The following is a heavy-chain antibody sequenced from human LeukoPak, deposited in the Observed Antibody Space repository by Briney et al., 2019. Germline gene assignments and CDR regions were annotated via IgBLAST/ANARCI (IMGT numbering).Heavy chain of an antibody. CDR3: ARDRVTRPSDAFDI. Sequence: PGGSLRLSCAASGFTFSSYSMNWVRQAPGKGLEWVSSISSSSSYIYYADSVKGRFTISRDNAKNSLYLQMSSLKAEDTAVYYCARDRVTRPSDAFDIWGQGTMVTVSS. D-gene: IGHD4-11*01. V-gene: IGHV3-21*01. J-gene: IGHJ3*02. CDR1: GFTFSSYS. CDR2: ISSSSSYI.